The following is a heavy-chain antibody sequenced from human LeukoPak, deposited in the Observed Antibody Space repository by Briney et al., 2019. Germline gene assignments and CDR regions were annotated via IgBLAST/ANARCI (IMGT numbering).Heavy chain of an antibody. V-gene: IGHV3-23*01. Sequence: GGSLRLSCAASGFTFSSYSMSWVRQAPGKGLEWDSSISASPFSTYYADSVKGRFTISRDNSRNTLYLQMNTLRAEDTAVYYCARAEIWGQGTLVTVSS. J-gene: IGHJ4*02. CDR1: GFTFSSYS. CDR3: ARAEI. CDR2: ISASPFST.